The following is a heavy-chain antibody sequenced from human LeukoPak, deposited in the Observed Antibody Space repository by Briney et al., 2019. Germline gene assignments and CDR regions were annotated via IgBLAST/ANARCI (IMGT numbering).Heavy chain of an antibody. Sequence: GGSLRLSCAASGFTLSSYAMHWVRQAPGKGLEWVAVISYDGSNKYYADSVKGRFTISRDNSKNTLYLQMNSLRAEDTAVYYCARDMRTSVAGTDYWGQGTLVTVSS. CDR3: ARDMRTSVAGTDY. J-gene: IGHJ4*02. CDR2: ISYDGSNK. CDR1: GFTLSSYA. D-gene: IGHD6-19*01. V-gene: IGHV3-30-3*01.